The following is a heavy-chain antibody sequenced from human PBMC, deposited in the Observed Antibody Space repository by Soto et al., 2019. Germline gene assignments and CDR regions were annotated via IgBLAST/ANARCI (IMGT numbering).Heavy chain of an antibody. Sequence: EVQLVESGGGLVKPGGSLRLSCAASGFTFSSYSKNWVRQAPGKGLEWVSSISSSSSYIYYADSVKGRFTISRDNAKNSLYLQMNSLRAEDTAVYYCARKYSGYDLAYFDYWGQGTLVTVSS. D-gene: IGHD5-12*01. J-gene: IGHJ4*02. CDR2: ISSSSSYI. CDR3: ARKYSGYDLAYFDY. CDR1: GFTFSSYS. V-gene: IGHV3-21*01.